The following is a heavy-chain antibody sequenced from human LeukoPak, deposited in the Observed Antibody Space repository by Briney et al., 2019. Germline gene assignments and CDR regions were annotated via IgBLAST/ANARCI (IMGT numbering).Heavy chain of an antibody. V-gene: IGHV1-46*01. CDR3: ARARMGDGYNS. J-gene: IGHJ5*02. CDR2: INPSGGST. Sequence: ASVKVSCKASGYIFTSYYMHWVRQAPGQGLEWMGIINPSGGSTSYARKFQGRVTMTRDTSTSTVYMELSSLRSEDTAVYYCARARMGDGYNSWGQGTLVTVSS. CDR1: GYIFTSYY. D-gene: IGHD5-24*01.